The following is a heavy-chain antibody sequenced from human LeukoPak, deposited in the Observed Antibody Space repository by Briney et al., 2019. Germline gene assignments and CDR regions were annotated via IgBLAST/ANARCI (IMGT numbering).Heavy chain of an antibody. V-gene: IGHV4-39*01. J-gene: IGHJ6*03. CDR2: IYYSGHT. CDR3: ARHRRDHDFWSGSNPTDYYYYMDV. Sequence: PSETLSLTCTVSGGSISSSNYYWGWIRQPPGNGLEWIGTIYYSGHTYYNPSLKSRVTIFVDTSQNQFSLKLGSVTAADTAVYYCARHRRDHDFWSGSNPTDYYYYMDVWGKGTSVTVSS. D-gene: IGHD3-3*01. CDR1: GGSISSSNYY.